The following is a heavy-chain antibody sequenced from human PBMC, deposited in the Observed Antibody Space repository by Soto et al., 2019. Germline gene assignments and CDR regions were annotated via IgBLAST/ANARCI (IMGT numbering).Heavy chain of an antibody. J-gene: IGHJ4*02. CDR3: ARANGCSSTSCYGGFDY. V-gene: IGHV4-4*02. D-gene: IGHD2-2*01. Sequence: SETLSLTCAVSGGSISSSNWWSWVRQPPGKGLEWIGEISRSGSTNYNPSLKSRVTISVDKSKNQFSLKLSSVTAADTAVYYCARANGCSSTSCYGGFDYWGQGTLVTVSS. CDR2: ISRSGST. CDR1: GGSISSSNW.